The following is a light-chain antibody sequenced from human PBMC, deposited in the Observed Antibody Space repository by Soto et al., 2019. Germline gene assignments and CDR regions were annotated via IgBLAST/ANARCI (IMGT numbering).Light chain of an antibody. CDR1: SSNIGADYD. CDR3: QSFDSSLREV. Sequence: QSVLTQPPSVSGAPGQRVTISCTGSSSNIGADYDVHWYQQVPGTAPKLLIFGNNNRPSGVPDRFSGSKSGTSASLAITGLLPEDEADYFCQSFDSSLREVFGAGTKLTVL. J-gene: IGLJ1*01. CDR2: GNN. V-gene: IGLV1-40*01.